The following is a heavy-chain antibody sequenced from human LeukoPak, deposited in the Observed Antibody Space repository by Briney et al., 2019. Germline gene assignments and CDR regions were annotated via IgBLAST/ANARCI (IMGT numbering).Heavy chain of an antibody. J-gene: IGHJ6*02. CDR3: ARDKKGYSSGWYLPGQYGMDV. V-gene: IGHV1-46*01. CDR1: GYTFTSYY. CDR2: INPSGGST. D-gene: IGHD6-19*01. Sequence: ASVKVSCKASGYTFTSYYMHWVRQAPGQGLEWMGIINPSGGSTSYAQKFQGRVTMTTDTSTSTAYMELRSLRSDDTAVYYCARDKKGYSSGWYLPGQYGMDVWGQGTTVTVSS.